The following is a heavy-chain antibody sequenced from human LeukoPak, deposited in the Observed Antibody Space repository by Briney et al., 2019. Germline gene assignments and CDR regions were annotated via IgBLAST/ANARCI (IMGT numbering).Heavy chain of an antibody. CDR3: AKGRILYYLDF. V-gene: IGHV3-9*01. CDR1: GFTFDDYA. J-gene: IGHJ4*02. CDR2: ISWKGDNI. Sequence: GGSLRLSCAASGFTFDDYAMHWVRQAPGKGLEWVSGISWKGDNIGYTDSVKGRFTISRDNAKKSLYLQMNSLRPEDTALYYCAKGRILYYLDFWGQGTLVTVSS. D-gene: IGHD3-3*01.